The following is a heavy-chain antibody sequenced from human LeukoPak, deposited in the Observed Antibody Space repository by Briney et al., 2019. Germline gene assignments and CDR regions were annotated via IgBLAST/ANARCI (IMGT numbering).Heavy chain of an antibody. Sequence: GGSLRLSCAASGFTFSSYAMSWVRQAPGKGLEWVSAISGSGGSTYYADSVKGRFTISRDNSKNTLYLQMNSLRAEDTAVYYCAGGEYYDFWSDTIRGFDPWGQGTLVTVSS. CDR2: ISGSGGST. CDR1: GFTFSSYA. D-gene: IGHD3-3*01. CDR3: AGGEYYDFWSDTIRGFDP. J-gene: IGHJ5*02. V-gene: IGHV3-23*01.